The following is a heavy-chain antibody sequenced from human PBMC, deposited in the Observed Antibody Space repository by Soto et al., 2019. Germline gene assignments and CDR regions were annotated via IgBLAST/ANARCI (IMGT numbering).Heavy chain of an antibody. CDR3: ARGLYAVAGPGERAFDI. D-gene: IGHD6-19*01. J-gene: IGHJ3*02. CDR1: GGSFSGYY. CDR2: INHSGST. V-gene: IGHV4-34*01. Sequence: SETLSLTCAVYGGSFSGYYWSWIRQPPGKGLEWIGEINHSGSTNYNPSLKSRVTISVDTSKNQFSLKLSSVTAADTAVYYCARGLYAVAGPGERAFDIWGQGTMVTVSS.